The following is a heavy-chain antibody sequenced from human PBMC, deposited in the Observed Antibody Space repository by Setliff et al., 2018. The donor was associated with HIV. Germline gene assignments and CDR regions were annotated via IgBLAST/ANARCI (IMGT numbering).Heavy chain of an antibody. CDR1: GFTFGHYV. Sequence: CPSPGFTFGHYVMHWVRQAPGKGPEWVSGIIWNSGTTGYADSVKGRFTISRDYAKNSLFLQMNSLRAEDTALYYCVKDSLPGGCDMWGQGSMVTVSS. CDR2: IIWNSGTT. CDR3: VKDSLPGGCDM. J-gene: IGHJ3*02. V-gene: IGHV3-9*01. D-gene: IGHD2-2*01.